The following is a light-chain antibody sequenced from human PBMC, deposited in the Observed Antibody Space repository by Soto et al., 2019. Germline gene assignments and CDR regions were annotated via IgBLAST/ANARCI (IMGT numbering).Light chain of an antibody. CDR2: QTS. V-gene: IGKV3-20*01. Sequence: EIVLTQSPATLSSFPGDRVTLSCRASQYINTRLAWYQHRPGQAPRILIYQTSIRAAGIPARGSGGGSGTECTLTISRLEPEDFEVYDCQQYGSSTRTFGQGTKVDIK. J-gene: IGKJ1*01. CDR1: QYINTR. CDR3: QQYGSSTRT.